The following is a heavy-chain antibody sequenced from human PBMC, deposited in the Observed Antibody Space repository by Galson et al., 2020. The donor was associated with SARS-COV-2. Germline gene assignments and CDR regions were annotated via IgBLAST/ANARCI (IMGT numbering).Heavy chain of an antibody. D-gene: IGHD4-17*01. CDR3: ARDPAPLYGDNYYYGMDL. Sequence: ETSETLSLTCSVSDGPMSSYYWSWIRQPPGKGLEWIGYISYSGSANYNPSLRSRVTISVDLSKNQFSLKVTSVTAADTAVYYCARDPAPLYGDNYYYGMDLWGRGTTVTVSS. CDR2: ISYSGSA. CDR1: DGPMSSYY. V-gene: IGHV4-59*01. J-gene: IGHJ6*02.